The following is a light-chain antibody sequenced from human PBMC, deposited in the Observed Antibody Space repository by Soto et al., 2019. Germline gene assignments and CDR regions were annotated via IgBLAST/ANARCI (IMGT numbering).Light chain of an antibody. J-gene: IGKJ4*01. Sequence: EIVLTQSPATLSLSPGERATLSCRASQSVSSYLAWYQQKPGQAPRLLMYDASNRATGIPARFSGSGSGTDFTLTISSLEPEDFAVYYCQQRSNWPSTFGGGTKVEI. V-gene: IGKV3-11*01. CDR3: QQRSNWPST. CDR2: DAS. CDR1: QSVSSY.